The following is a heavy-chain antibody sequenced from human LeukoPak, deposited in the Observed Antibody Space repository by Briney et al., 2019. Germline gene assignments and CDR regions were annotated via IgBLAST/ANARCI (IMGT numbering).Heavy chain of an antibody. Sequence: PSETLSLTCTVSGGSISSSTYYWGWIRQPPGKGLEWIGSIYYSGSTYYNPSLKSRVTISVDTSKNQLSLKLSSVTAADTAVYCCARQYNYDSSGYHFGYWGQGTLVTVSS. CDR2: IYYSGST. V-gene: IGHV4-39*01. CDR1: GGSISSSTYY. J-gene: IGHJ4*02. D-gene: IGHD3-22*01. CDR3: ARQYNYDSSGYHFGY.